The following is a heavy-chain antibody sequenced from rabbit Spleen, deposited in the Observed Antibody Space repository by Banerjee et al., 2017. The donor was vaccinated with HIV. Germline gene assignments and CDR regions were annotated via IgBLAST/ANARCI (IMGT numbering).Heavy chain of an antibody. CDR1: GFSFSSNW. D-gene: IGHD7-1*01. Sequence: LEESGGGLVKPGGTLTLTCTVSGFSFSSNWICWVRQAPGKGLEWIACIDTNDGDTDYANWPKGRFTIFKTSSTTVTLQMTSLTAADTATYFCVRDGGTDKKFNLWGPGTLVTVS. V-gene: IGHV1S45*01. J-gene: IGHJ4*01. CDR3: VRDGGTDKKFNL. CDR2: IDTNDGDT.